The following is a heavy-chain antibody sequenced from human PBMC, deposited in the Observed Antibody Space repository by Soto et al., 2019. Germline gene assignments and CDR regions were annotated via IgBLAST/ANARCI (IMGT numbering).Heavy chain of an antibody. CDR1: GGSISSYY. CDR2: IYYSGST. CDR3: ARPHGGSSGWDNWFDP. J-gene: IGHJ5*02. Sequence: QVQLQESGPGLVKPSETLSLTCTVSGGSISSYYWSWIWQPPGKGLEWIGYIYYSGSTNYNPSLKSRVTISVDTSKNQFSLKLSSVTAADTAVYYCARPHGGSSGWDNWFDPWGQGTLVTVSS. V-gene: IGHV4-59*01. D-gene: IGHD6-25*01.